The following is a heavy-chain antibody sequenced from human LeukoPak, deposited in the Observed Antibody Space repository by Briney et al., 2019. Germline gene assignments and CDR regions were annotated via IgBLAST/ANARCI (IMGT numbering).Heavy chain of an antibody. Sequence: PGGSLRLSCTASGFTFGDFVMSWFRQAPGKGLEWVGFIRGKAYGEITEYAASVKGRFTISRDDSKSIAYLQMNSLETEDTAVYYCTRVHDHSNGYPWAFDYWGQGSLVTVSS. CDR1: GFTFGDFV. CDR2: IRGKAYGEIT. D-gene: IGHD3-3*01. CDR3: TRVHDHSNGYPWAFDY. J-gene: IGHJ4*02. V-gene: IGHV3-49*03.